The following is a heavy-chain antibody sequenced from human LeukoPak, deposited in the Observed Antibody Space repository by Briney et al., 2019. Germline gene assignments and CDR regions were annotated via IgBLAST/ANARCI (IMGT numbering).Heavy chain of an antibody. D-gene: IGHD5-24*01. CDR2: TYYRSKWYN. CDR1: GDSALSNSAG. Sequence: SQTLSVTCAISGDSALSNSAGWNWIRQSPSRGLEWLGRTYYRSKWYNDYAISVKSRVTISPDTSKNHFSLHLKSVTPEDTAVYYCVRDRSMAFDYWGQGTLVTVSS. V-gene: IGHV6-1*01. CDR3: VRDRSMAFDY. J-gene: IGHJ4*02.